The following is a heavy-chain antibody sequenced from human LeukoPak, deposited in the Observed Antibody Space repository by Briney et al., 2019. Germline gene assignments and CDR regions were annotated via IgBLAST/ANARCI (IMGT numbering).Heavy chain of an antibody. J-gene: IGHJ5*02. D-gene: IGHD3-3*01. Sequence: SETLSLTCTVSGGSISSSSSYWGWIRQPPGKGLEWIASIFYSGSTYFNPSLKSRVSTAVDTSKNQFSLKLSLVTAADTAVYYCARGLNTAFGVVPRFDPWGQGTLVTVAS. CDR1: GGSISSSSSY. CDR3: ARGLNTAFGVVPRFDP. CDR2: IFYSGST. V-gene: IGHV4-39*07.